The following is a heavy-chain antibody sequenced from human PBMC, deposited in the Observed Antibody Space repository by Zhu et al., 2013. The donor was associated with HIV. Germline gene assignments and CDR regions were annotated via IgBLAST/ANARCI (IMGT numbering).Heavy chain of an antibody. J-gene: IGHJ4*02. Sequence: QVQLVQSGAEVKKPGSSVKVSCKASGGTFSNYAISWVRQAPGQGLEWMGGIIPIFGTANYAQKFQGRVTITADESTSTAYMELSSLRSEDTAVYYCARDTPPPDYSSSWYLRYWGQGTLVTVSS. D-gene: IGHD6-13*01. CDR1: GGTFSNYA. CDR2: IIPIFGTA. CDR3: ARDTPPPDYSSSWYLRY. V-gene: IGHV1-69*01.